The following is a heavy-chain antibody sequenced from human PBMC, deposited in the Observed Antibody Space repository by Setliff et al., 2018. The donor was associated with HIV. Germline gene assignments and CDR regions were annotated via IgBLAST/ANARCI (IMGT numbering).Heavy chain of an antibody. CDR2: MSHDGSDK. Sequence: GGSLRLSCAVSGFTFNNYGVHWVRQAPGKGLEWVAVMSHDGSDKYYADSVKGRFTISRDDFQSTLYLQINSLRPEDTAVYYCTRDLTMGGDTSMGYWGQGSLVTVSS. CDR1: GFTFNNYG. V-gene: IGHV3-30*03. CDR3: TRDLTMGGDTSMGY. J-gene: IGHJ4*02. D-gene: IGHD5-18*01.